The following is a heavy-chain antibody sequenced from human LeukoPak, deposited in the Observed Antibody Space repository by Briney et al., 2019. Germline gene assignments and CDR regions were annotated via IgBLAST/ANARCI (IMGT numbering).Heavy chain of an antibody. Sequence: GASVTVSCKASGYTFTIYYMHWVRQAPGQGLEWMGIINPSGGSTSYAQKFQGRVTMTRDTSTSTVYMELSSLRSEDTAVYYCARDDSGWMYYFDYWGQGTLVTVSS. CDR3: ARDDSGWMYYFDY. D-gene: IGHD6-19*01. CDR1: GYTFTIYY. V-gene: IGHV1-46*01. J-gene: IGHJ4*02. CDR2: INPSGGST.